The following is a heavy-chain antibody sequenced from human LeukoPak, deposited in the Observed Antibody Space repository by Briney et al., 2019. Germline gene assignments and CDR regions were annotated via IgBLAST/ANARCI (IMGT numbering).Heavy chain of an antibody. CDR3: TRGRGWLAPFDL. J-gene: IGHJ4*02. CDR1: GYTFTTYD. CDR2: MNPKSGNT. V-gene: IGHV1-8*01. D-gene: IGHD3-22*01. Sequence: ASVKVSCKASGYTFTTYDINWVRQAPGQGLEWMGWMNPKSGNTGVAQKVQGRLTMTRNSSTTTAYMELRGLRFEDTAVYYCTRGRGWLAPFDLWGQGTLVTVSS.